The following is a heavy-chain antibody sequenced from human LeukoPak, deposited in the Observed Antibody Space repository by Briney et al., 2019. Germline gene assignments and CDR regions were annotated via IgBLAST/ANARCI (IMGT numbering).Heavy chain of an antibody. D-gene: IGHD4/OR15-4a*01. J-gene: IGHJ4*02. CDR1: GFIFSSLD. CDR2: INAVDANT. CDR3: AKQFLGAN. V-gene: IGHV3-23*01. Sequence: SGGSLRLSCAASGFIFSSLDMTWVRQAPGKGLEWVSTINAVDANTYYADSVKGRFTVSRDNSRNTLYLQMNSLRAEDTAVYYCAKQFLGANWGQGTLVIVSS.